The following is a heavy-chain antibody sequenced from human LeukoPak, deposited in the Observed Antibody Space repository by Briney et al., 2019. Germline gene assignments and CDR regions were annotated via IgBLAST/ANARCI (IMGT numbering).Heavy chain of an antibody. CDR1: GFTFIGSA. CDR3: TRRVAYYYGMDV. V-gene: IGHV3-73*01. Sequence: SVGSLKLSRAASGFTFIGSAMHWVRQASGKGLEWVGRIRSKANSSATAYAAWVKGRFTISRDDSKNTAYLQMNSLKTEDTAVYYCTRRVAYYYGMDVWGQGTTVTVSS. J-gene: IGHJ6*02. D-gene: IGHD2-15*01. CDR2: IRSKANSSAT.